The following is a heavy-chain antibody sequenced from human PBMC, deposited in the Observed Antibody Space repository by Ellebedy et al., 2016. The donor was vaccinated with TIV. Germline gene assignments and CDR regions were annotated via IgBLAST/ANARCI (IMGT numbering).Heavy chain of an antibody. D-gene: IGHD6-19*01. V-gene: IGHV3-30-3*01. CDR1: GFTFSSYW. J-gene: IGHJ4*02. CDR2: ISYDGNSK. CDR3: ARDLDKSSGWYGGAAY. Sequence: GESLKISCAASGFTFSSYWMHWVRQAPGQGLVWVAVISYDGNSKYYADSVKGRFTISRDNSMTTLYLEMNSLRAEDTAVYYCARDLDKSSGWYGGAAYWGQGTLVTVSS.